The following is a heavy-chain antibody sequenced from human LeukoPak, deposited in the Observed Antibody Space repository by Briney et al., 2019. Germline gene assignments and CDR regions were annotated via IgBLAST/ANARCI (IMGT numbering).Heavy chain of an antibody. Sequence: SETLSLTCTVSGDSISSYYWGWIRQPPGKGLEWIGSIYYSGSTYYNTSLKSRVTISVDTSKNQFSLKLSSVTAADTAVYYCARAPAYIAAAGTGWFDPWGQGTLVTVSS. CDR3: ARAPAYIAAAGTGWFDP. CDR2: IYYSGST. D-gene: IGHD6-13*01. V-gene: IGHV4-39*07. CDR1: GDSISSYY. J-gene: IGHJ5*02.